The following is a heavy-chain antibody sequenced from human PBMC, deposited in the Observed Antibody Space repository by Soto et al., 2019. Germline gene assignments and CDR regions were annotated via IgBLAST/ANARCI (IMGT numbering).Heavy chain of an antibody. CDR1: GFTFSTDS. CDR3: ARIFGSGFDY. Sequence: EVQLVESGGGLVQPGGSLRLSCVASGFTFSTDSMNWVRQAPGKGLEWVAHISTSGATRYYADSVKGRFTISRDNAKTSLYRQLDCVRIEVTAVYYCARIFGSGFDYCGQGTLVTVSS. V-gene: IGHV3-48*01. J-gene: IGHJ4*02. CDR2: ISTSGATR. D-gene: IGHD6-19*01.